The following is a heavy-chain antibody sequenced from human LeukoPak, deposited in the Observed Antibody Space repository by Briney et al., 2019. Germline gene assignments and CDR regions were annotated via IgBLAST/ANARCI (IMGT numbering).Heavy chain of an antibody. J-gene: IGHJ6*01. Sequence: VGSLPVPRAACEFTFHSYLIHWVRQAPGKGLLWVSRINTDGSSTTYADSVKDPFTISRDNAENTLYLQVNSLRAEDTAVYYCARDIYYNMDVW. CDR1: EFTFHSYL. CDR3: ARDIYYNMDV. CDR2: INTDGSST. V-gene: IGHV3-74*01.